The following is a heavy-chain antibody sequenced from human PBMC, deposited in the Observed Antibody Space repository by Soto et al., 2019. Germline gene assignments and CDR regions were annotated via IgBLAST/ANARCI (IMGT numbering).Heavy chain of an antibody. Sequence: GGSLRLSCAGSGFTLSSYAMTWVRQVPGKGLEWVSAMSGSGGNTYYADSVKGRFTISGDNSKNTLYLQMNSLRAEDTAVFYCAAYYYGSGSLEYWGQGTPVTVSS. V-gene: IGHV3-23*01. CDR2: MSGSGGNT. J-gene: IGHJ4*02. CDR1: GFTLSSYA. D-gene: IGHD3-10*01. CDR3: AAYYYGSGSLEY.